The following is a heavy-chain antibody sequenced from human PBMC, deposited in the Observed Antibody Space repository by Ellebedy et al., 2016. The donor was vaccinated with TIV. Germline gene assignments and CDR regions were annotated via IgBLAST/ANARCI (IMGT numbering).Heavy chain of an antibody. Sequence: GGSLRLSXAASGFIVSSNYMSWVRQAPGKGLEWVSVIYSGGSTYYADSVKGRFTISRDNSKNTLYLQMNSLRAEDTAVYYCARDKPPGYFDYWGQGTLVTVSS. CDR3: ARDKPPGYFDY. CDR2: IYSGGST. J-gene: IGHJ4*02. CDR1: GFIVSSNY. V-gene: IGHV3-53*01.